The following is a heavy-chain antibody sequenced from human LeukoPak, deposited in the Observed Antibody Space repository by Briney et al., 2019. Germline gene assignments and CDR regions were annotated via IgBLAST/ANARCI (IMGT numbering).Heavy chain of an antibody. CDR3: ATANPTPRGINFDF. V-gene: IGHV3-23*01. CDR1: GSTFSSSA. CDR2: INGGDYST. J-gene: IGHJ4*02. D-gene: IGHD3-10*01. Sequence: GGSLRLSCAASGSTFSSSAMSWVRQAPGKGLQWLSSINGGDYSTYYTDSVKGRFTISRASSKNVLYLQMNSLTTDDTAIYYCATANPTPRGINFDFWGQGALVTVSS.